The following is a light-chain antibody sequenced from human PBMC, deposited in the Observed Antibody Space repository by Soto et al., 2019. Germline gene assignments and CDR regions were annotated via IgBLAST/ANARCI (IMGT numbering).Light chain of an antibody. V-gene: IGKV3-20*01. CDR2: GAS. CDR3: QQYGSSPPYT. J-gene: IGKJ2*01. Sequence: EIVLTQSPGILSLSPGERATLSCRASQSVSSSYLAWYQQKPGQAPRLLIYGASNRANGIPDRFSASGSKTIFTLTISRLEPEDLAVYYCQQYGSSPPYTFGQGTKLEIK. CDR1: QSVSSSY.